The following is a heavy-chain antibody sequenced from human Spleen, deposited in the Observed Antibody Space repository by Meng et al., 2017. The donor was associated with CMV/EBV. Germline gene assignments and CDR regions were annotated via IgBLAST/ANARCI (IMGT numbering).Heavy chain of an antibody. CDR2: IKRDGSEK. CDR1: GFTFSTYW. V-gene: IGHV3-7*01. J-gene: IGHJ6*02. D-gene: IGHD1-14*01. CDR3: ARSPPEPRLYYDGMDV. Sequence: GESLKISCAASGFTFSTYWMSWVRQAPGKGLEWVANIKRDGSEKYYVDSVKGRFTISRDNAKNSLYLQMNSLRAEDTAVYYCARSPPEPRLYYDGMDVWGQGTTVTVSS.